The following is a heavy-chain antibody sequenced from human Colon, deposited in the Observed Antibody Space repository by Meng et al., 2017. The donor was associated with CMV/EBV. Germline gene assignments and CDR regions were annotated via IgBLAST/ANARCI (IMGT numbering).Heavy chain of an antibody. D-gene: IGHD6-19*01. CDR2: ISFDGKKE. J-gene: IGHJ4*02. V-gene: IGHV3-30*03. CDR1: GFNFNNYG. Sequence: SGFNFNNYGMNWVRQAPGKGLEWVALISFDGKKEYYADSVKGRSIISRDNSRNTLYLELNNLKRGDTAVYFCVRGSSSDRYKGRFEHWGQGVLVTVSS. CDR3: VRGSSSDRYKGRFEH.